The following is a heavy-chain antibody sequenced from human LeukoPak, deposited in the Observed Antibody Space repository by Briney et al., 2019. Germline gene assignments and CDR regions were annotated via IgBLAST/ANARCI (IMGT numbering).Heavy chain of an antibody. Sequence: SETLSLTCTVSGGSISSGDYYWSWIRQPPGKGLEWIGYIYYSGSTYYNPSLKSRVTISVDTSKNQFSLKLSSVTAADTAVYCCARGFFWSGYYEDYWGQGTLVTVSS. D-gene: IGHD3-3*01. V-gene: IGHV4-30-4*01. CDR3: ARGFFWSGYYEDY. CDR1: GGSISSGDYY. CDR2: IYYSGST. J-gene: IGHJ4*02.